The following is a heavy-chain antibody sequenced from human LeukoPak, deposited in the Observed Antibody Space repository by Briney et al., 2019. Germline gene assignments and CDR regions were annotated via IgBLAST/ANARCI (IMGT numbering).Heavy chain of an antibody. J-gene: IGHJ3*02. CDR2: INSEETVA. CDR3: ARECTVGPIQTDALDI. Sequence: PGGSLRLSCAASGFTFSTYWMHWVRQAPGKGLVWVSRINSEETVANYADSVRGRFTISRDNAKNTLYLQMNSLGAEDTAVYYCARECTVGPIQTDALDIWGQGTMVTVSS. CDR1: GFTFSTYW. V-gene: IGHV3-74*01. D-gene: IGHD1-26*01.